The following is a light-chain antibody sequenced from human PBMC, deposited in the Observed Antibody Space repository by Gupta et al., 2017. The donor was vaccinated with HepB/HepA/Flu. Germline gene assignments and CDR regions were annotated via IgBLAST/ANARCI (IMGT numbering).Light chain of an antibody. CDR1: QSLVYSDGNTY. V-gene: IGKV2-30*01. CDR2: KGQ. CDR3: RQGTQFT. Sequence: DVVMTQSPLSLPVTLGQPASISCRSSQSLVYSDGNTYLNWFQQRPGQSPRRLIYKGQTRGSGGRDRFSGRGSGTDFTLKSSRVEVEDVGVYDCRQGTQFTFGHGTKVDIK. J-gene: IGKJ3*01.